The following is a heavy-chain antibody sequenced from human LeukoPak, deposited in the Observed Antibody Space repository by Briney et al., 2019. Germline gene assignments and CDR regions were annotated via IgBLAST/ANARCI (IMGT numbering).Heavy chain of an antibody. J-gene: IGHJ4*02. V-gene: IGHV4-38-2*01. Sequence: SETLSLTCVVSGYSISSGCYWGWIRQPPGKGLEWIGSIYHSGSIYYNPSLKSRVTISVDTSKNQFSLKLSSVTAADTAVYYCARHAGSSGWTDLDYWGQGTLVTVSS. D-gene: IGHD6-19*01. CDR3: ARHAGSSGWTDLDY. CDR1: GYSISSGCY. CDR2: IYHSGSI.